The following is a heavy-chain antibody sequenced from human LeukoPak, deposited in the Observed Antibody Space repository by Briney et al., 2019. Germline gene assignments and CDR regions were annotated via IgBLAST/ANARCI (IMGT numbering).Heavy chain of an antibody. J-gene: IGHJ5*02. D-gene: IGHD3-16*01. CDR2: IYYSGST. Sequence: PSETLSLTCTVSGGSISSGDYYWSWIRQPPGKGLEWIGYIYYSGSTYYNPSLKSRVTISVDTSKNQFSLKLSSVTAADTAVYYCARGPFWAPYWFDPWGQGTLVTVSS. CDR3: ARGPFWAPYWFDP. V-gene: IGHV4-30-4*01. CDR1: GGSISSGDYY.